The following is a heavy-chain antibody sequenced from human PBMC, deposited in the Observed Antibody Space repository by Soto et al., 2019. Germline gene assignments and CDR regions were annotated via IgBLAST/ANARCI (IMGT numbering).Heavy chain of an antibody. CDR1: GYTFTSYG. CDR2: ISAYNGNT. Sequence: ASVKVSCKASGYTFTSYGISWVRQAPGQGLEWMGWISAYNGNTNYAQKLQGRVTMTTDTSTSTAYMELRSLRSDDTAVYYCLIAVAGKGYYYYGMDVWGQGTTVTVSS. CDR3: LIAVAGKGYYYYGMDV. J-gene: IGHJ6*02. D-gene: IGHD6-19*01. V-gene: IGHV1-18*01.